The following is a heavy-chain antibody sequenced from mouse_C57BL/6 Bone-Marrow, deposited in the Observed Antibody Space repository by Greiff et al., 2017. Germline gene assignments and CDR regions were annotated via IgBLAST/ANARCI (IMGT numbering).Heavy chain of an antibody. J-gene: IGHJ1*03. V-gene: IGHV1-85*01. D-gene: IGHD1-1*01. Sequence: QVQLQQSGPELVKPGASVKLSCKASGYTFTSYDINWVKQRPGQGLEWIGWIYPRDGSTKYNEKFKGKATLTVDTSASTAYMELHSLTSEDSAVYFCAGGCGRSYWYFDVWGTGTTVTVSS. CDR2: IYPRDGST. CDR3: AGGCGRSYWYFDV. CDR1: GYTFTSYD.